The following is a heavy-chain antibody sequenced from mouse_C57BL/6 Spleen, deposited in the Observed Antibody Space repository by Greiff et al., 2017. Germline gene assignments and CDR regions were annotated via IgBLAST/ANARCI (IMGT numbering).Heavy chain of an antibody. Sequence: QVQLQQSGAELVKPGASVKISCKASGYAFSSYWMNWVKQRPGKGLEWIGQIYPGDGDTNYNGTFKGKATLTADKSSSTAYMQLSSLTSEDSAVYFCARFGGNYYAMDSWGQGTSVTVSS. CDR3: ARFGGNYYAMDS. CDR1: GYAFSSYW. V-gene: IGHV1-80*01. D-gene: IGHD2-1*01. J-gene: IGHJ4*01. CDR2: IYPGDGDT.